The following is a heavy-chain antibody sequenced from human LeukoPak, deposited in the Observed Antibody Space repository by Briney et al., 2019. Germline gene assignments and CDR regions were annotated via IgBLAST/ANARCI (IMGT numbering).Heavy chain of an antibody. CDR3: ARDLKTYSSSSW. J-gene: IGHJ4*02. D-gene: IGHD6-13*01. CDR2: ISSSGNTI. V-gene: IGHV3-48*03. Sequence: GGSLRLSCAASGFTFSSYEMNWVRQAPGKGLEWVSYISSSGNTIYYADSVKGRFTISRDNAKNSLYLQMDSLRAEDTAVYYCARDLKTYSSSSWWGQGTLVTVSS. CDR1: GFTFSSYE.